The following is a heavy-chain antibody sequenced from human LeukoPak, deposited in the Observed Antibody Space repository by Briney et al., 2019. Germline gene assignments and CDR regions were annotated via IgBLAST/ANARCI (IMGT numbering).Heavy chain of an antibody. Sequence: PSETLSPTCTVSGGSISSSSYYWGWIRQPPGKGLEWIGSIYYSGSTYYNPSLKSRVTISVDTSKNQFSLKLSSVTAADAAVYYCARPTLWFRIDYWGQGTLVTVSS. CDR2: IYYSGST. D-gene: IGHD3-10*01. V-gene: IGHV4-39*01. J-gene: IGHJ4*02. CDR1: GGSISSSSYY. CDR3: ARPTLWFRIDY.